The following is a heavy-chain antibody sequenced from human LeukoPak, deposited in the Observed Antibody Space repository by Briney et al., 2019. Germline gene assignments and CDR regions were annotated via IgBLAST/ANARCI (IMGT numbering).Heavy chain of an antibody. V-gene: IGHV3-7*01. Sequence: PGGSLRLSCAASGFTFSSYWMNWVRQAPGKGLEWVANIKQDGSEKYYVDSVKGRFTISRDNAKNSLYLQMNSLRAEDTAVYYCARDASIAAAVVDVWGQGTTVTVSS. CDR2: IKQDGSEK. J-gene: IGHJ6*02. CDR1: GFTFSSYW. D-gene: IGHD6-13*01. CDR3: ARDASIAAAVVDV.